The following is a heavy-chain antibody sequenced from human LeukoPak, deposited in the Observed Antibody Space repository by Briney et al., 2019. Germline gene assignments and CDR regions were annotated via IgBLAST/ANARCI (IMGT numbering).Heavy chain of an antibody. Sequence: SETLSLTCTVSGGSISSDYWNWIRQPPGKGLEWIGNIVTSGSINYNPSLKSRVTISVDTSKNQFSLKLSSVTAADTAVYYCARHRYDFWSGAAYYYYYMDVWGKGTTVTVSS. CDR2: IVTSGSI. J-gene: IGHJ6*03. CDR1: GGSISSDY. D-gene: IGHD3-3*01. V-gene: IGHV4-4*09. CDR3: ARHRYDFWSGAAYYYYYMDV.